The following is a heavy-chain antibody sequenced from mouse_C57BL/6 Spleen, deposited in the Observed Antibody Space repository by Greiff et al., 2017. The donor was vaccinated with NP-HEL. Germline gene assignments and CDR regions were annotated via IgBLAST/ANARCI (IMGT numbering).Heavy chain of an antibody. CDR2: ISSGSSTI. Sequence: EVKLVESGGGLVKPGGSLKLSCAASGFTFSDYGMHWVRQAPEKGLEWVAYISSGSSTIYYADTVKGRFTISRDNAKNTLFLQMTSLRSEDTAMYYCARGGDYGPMDYWGQGTSVTVSS. D-gene: IGHD1-2*01. V-gene: IGHV5-17*01. CDR3: ARGGDYGPMDY. CDR1: GFTFSDYG. J-gene: IGHJ4*01.